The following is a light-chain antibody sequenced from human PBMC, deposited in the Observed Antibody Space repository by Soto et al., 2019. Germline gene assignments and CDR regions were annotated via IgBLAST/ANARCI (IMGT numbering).Light chain of an antibody. J-gene: IGKJ5*01. CDR3: QQSYKMPS. Sequence: DIQMTQSPSALSASVGDRVTITCRASQSITNYLNWYQHKPGKGPTLLIHATSNLQIGVPSRFSGSGSGTEFTLTISSLEPEDFGTYYCQQSYKMPSFGQGTRLEIK. V-gene: IGKV1-39*01. CDR2: ATS. CDR1: QSITNY.